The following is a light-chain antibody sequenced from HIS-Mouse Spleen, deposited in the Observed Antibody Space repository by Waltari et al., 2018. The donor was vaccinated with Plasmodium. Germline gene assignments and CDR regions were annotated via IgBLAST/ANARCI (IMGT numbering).Light chain of an antibody. CDR2: DAS. Sequence: DIQMTQSPSSLSASVGARVTITCQASQDISNYLNWYHQKPGKAPKLLIYDASNLETGVPSRFSGSGSGTDFTFTISSLQPEDIATYYCQQYDNLPPLFTFGPGTKVDIK. CDR3: QQYDNLPPLFT. J-gene: IGKJ3*01. CDR1: QDISNY. V-gene: IGKV1-33*01.